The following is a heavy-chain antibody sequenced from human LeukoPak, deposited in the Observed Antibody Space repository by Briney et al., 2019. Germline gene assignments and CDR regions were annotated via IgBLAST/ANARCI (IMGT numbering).Heavy chain of an antibody. CDR2: ISSYNGDT. CDR3: VKDWHILTGRNCFDP. V-gene: IGHV1-18*01. Sequence: GASVKVSCKASGYTFNNYGISWVRQAPGQGLEWMGWISSYNGDTNYAQKFRGRVTMSTETSTSTAYMELRGLTFDDTAIYYCVKDWHILTGRNCFDPWGQGTLVTVSS. CDR1: GYTFNNYG. J-gene: IGHJ5*02. D-gene: IGHD3-9*01.